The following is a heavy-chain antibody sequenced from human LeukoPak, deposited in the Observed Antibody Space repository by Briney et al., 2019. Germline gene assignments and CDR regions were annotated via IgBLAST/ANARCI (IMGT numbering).Heavy chain of an antibody. J-gene: IGHJ6*02. D-gene: IGHD3-9*01. CDR3: ARDRPNENYDILTGYYEYYYYYGMDV. V-gene: IGHV1-18*01. Sequence: ASVKVSCKASGYTFTSYGISWVRQAPGQGLEWMGWISAYNGNTNYAQKLQGRATMTTDTSTSTAYMELRSLRSDDTAVYYCARDRPNENYDILTGYYEYYYYYGMDVWGQGTTVTVSS. CDR1: GYTFTSYG. CDR2: ISAYNGNT.